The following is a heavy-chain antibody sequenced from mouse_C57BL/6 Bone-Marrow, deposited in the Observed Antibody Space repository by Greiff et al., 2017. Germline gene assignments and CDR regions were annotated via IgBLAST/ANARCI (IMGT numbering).Heavy chain of an antibody. Sequence: EVNVVESGGGLVQPKGSLKLSCAASGFSFNTYAMNWVRQAPGKGLEWVARIRSKSNNYATYYADSVKDRFTISRDDSESMLYLQMNNLKTEDTAMYYCVRPTMDYWGQGTSVTVSS. CDR2: IRSKSNNYAT. V-gene: IGHV10-1*01. CDR3: VRPTMDY. CDR1: GFSFNTYA. J-gene: IGHJ4*01.